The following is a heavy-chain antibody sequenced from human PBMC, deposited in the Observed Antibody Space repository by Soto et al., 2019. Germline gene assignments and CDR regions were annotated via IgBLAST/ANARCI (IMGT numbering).Heavy chain of an antibody. D-gene: IGHD3-22*01. CDR1: GYSFTSYW. J-gene: IGHJ4*02. CDR3: ARLYYYDSSGFGLGAFDY. V-gene: IGHV5-51*01. CDR2: IYPGDSDT. Sequence: EVQLVQSGAEVKKPGESLKISCKGSGYSFTSYWIGWVRQMPGKGLEWMGIIYPGDSDTRYSPSFQGQVTISADKSISTAYLQWSSLKASDTAMYYCARLYYYDSSGFGLGAFDYWGQGTLVTVSS.